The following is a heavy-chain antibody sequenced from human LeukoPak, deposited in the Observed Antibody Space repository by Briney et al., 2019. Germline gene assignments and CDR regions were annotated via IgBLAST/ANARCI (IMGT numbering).Heavy chain of an antibody. CDR2: ISYDGSNK. V-gene: IGHV3-30*18. J-gene: IGHJ4*02. D-gene: IGHD6-19*01. CDR3: AKEGRSGWYSGY. CDR1: GFTFSSYG. Sequence: GGSLRLSCAASGFTFSSYGMHWVRQAPGKGLEWVAVISYDGSNKYYADSVKGRFTISRDNSKSTLYLQMNSLRAEDTAVYYCAKEGRSGWYSGYWGQGTLVTVSS.